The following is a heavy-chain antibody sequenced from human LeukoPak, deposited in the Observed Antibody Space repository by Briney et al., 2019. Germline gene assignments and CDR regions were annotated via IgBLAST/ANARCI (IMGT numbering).Heavy chain of an antibody. Sequence: GASVKVSCKASGYTFTSYAMNWVRQAPGQRLEWMGWINAGNGNTKYSQKFQGRVTITRDTSASTAYMELSSLRSEDTAVYYCARETRRAMISGFDPWGQGTLVTVSS. CDR1: GYTFTSYA. J-gene: IGHJ5*02. V-gene: IGHV1-3*01. D-gene: IGHD3-22*01. CDR3: ARETRRAMISGFDP. CDR2: INAGNGNT.